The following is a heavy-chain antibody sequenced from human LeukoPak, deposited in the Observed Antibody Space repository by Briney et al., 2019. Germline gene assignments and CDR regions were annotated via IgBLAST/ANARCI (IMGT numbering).Heavy chain of an antibody. D-gene: IGHD6-19*01. Sequence: GGSLRLSXAASGFTFSSYSMNWVRQAPGKGLEWVSSISSSSYIYYADSVKGRFTISRDNAKNSLYLQMNSLRAEDTAVYYCARQRSIAVAGTGLDYWGQGTLVTVSS. CDR3: ARQRSIAVAGTGLDY. V-gene: IGHV3-21*01. CDR2: ISSSSYI. J-gene: IGHJ4*02. CDR1: GFTFSSYS.